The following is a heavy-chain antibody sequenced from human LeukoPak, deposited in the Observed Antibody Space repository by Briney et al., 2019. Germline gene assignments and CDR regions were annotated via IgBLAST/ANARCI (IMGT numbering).Heavy chain of an antibody. V-gene: IGHV3-7*01. CDR2: INQDGSDK. D-gene: IGHD4-23*01. CDR1: GLTFSRYS. CDR3: ARRLVGTPDYSDY. J-gene: IGHJ4*02. Sequence: PGGSLRLSCAASGLTFSRYSMNWVRQAPGKGLEWVANINQDGSDKYYVDSVKGRFTISRDNAKNSLYLQMNSLRAEDTAVYYCARRLVGTPDYSDYWGQGTLVTVSS.